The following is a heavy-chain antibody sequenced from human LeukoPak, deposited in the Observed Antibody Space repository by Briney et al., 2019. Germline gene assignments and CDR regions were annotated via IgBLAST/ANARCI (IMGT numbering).Heavy chain of an antibody. Sequence: GGPLTLSCAPSGFAFSTYAMHGPPQAPGEAGEGVADILYDGSNKYYGDTVMARFTTSRDNPKTRLYLQMTSLRAEDTAVYYCAKAERGDSGDYAMDVWGQGTTVTVSS. CDR3: AKAERGDSGDYAMDV. J-gene: IGHJ6*02. CDR1: GFAFSTYA. D-gene: IGHD5-12*01. CDR2: ILYDGSNK. V-gene: IGHV3-30*18.